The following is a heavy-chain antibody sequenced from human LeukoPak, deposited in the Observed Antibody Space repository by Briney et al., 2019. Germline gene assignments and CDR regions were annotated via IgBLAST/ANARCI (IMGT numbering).Heavy chain of an antibody. Sequence: GGSLRLSCAASGFTFSSYAMSWVRQAPGKGLEWVSAISGSGGSTYYADSVKGRFTISRDNSKDMVYLQMNSLRTEDTAVYYCAKNRDSSDYPRDFDFWGQGTLVTVSS. CDR1: GFTFSSYA. CDR2: ISGSGGST. D-gene: IGHD3-22*01. CDR3: AKNRDSSDYPRDFDF. V-gene: IGHV3-23*01. J-gene: IGHJ4*02.